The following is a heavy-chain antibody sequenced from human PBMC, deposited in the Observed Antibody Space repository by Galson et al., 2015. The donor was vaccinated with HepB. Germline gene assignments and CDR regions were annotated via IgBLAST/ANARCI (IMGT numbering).Heavy chain of an antibody. Sequence: LRLSCAASGFTFSSYAMSWVRQAPGKGLEWVSTISASGGSTYYADSVKGRFTISRDNSKNALFLQMNSLRAEDTAVYYCAKPFDNTGYYHRLGYFDYWGQGTLVTVSS. V-gene: IGHV3-23*01. CDR3: AKPFDNTGYYHRLGYFDY. CDR1: GFTFSSYA. D-gene: IGHD3-22*01. J-gene: IGHJ4*02. CDR2: ISASGGST.